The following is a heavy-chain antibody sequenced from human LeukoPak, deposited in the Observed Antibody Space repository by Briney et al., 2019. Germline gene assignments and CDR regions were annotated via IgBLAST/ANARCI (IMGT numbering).Heavy chain of an antibody. CDR1: GFTFSSFW. CDR2: IKQDGSEK. Sequence: PGGSLRLSCAASGFTFSSFWMSWVRQAPGKGLEWVANIKQDGSEKNYVDSVKGRFTISRDNAKNSLYLQMNSLRAEDAAVYYCASMEGSYYGSGSYLDYWGQGTLVTVSS. V-gene: IGHV3-7*03. J-gene: IGHJ4*02. D-gene: IGHD3-10*01. CDR3: ASMEGSYYGSGSYLDY.